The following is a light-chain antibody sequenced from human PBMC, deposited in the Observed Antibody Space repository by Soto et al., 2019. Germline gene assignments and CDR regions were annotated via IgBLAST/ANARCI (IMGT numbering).Light chain of an antibody. CDR2: EDN. CDR3: QSYDSSLVWV. Sequence: NFMLTQPHSVSESPGKTVTISCTRSSGSIASNYVQWYQQRPGSAPTTVIYEDNQRPSGVPDRFSGSIDSSSNSASLTISGLKTEDEADYYGQSYDSSLVWVFGGGTKLTVL. J-gene: IGLJ3*02. V-gene: IGLV6-57*04. CDR1: SGSIASNY.